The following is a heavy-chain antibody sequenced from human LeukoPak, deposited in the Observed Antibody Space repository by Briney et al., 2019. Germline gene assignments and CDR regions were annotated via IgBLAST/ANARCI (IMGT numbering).Heavy chain of an antibody. Sequence: ASVKVSCKVSGYTLTELSMHWVRQAPGKGLEWMGGFDPEDGETIYAQKFQGRVTMTEDTSTDTAYMELSSLRSEDTAVYYCATDLPYCSGGGCLNNWFDPWGQGTLVTASS. D-gene: IGHD2-15*01. CDR1: GYTLTELS. J-gene: IGHJ5*02. CDR2: FDPEDGET. V-gene: IGHV1-24*01. CDR3: ATDLPYCSGGGCLNNWFDP.